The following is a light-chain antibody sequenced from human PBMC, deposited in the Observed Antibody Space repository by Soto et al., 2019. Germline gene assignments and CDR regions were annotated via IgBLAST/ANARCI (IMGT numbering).Light chain of an antibody. CDR2: EVT. CDR3: SSYAASNNFYFV. V-gene: IGLV2-8*02. Sequence: SALTQPPSASRSPGQSGTISCTGTSSDVGGYNDVSWYQQYPGRAPKLMIYEVTKRPSGVPDRFSGSKSGNTASLTISGLQAEDEADYYCSSYAASNNFYFVFGGGTQLTV. J-gene: IGLJ3*02. CDR1: SSDVGGYND.